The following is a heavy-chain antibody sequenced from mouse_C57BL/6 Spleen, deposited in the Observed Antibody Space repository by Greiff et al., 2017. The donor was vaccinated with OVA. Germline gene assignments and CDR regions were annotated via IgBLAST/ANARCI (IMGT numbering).Heavy chain of an antibody. CDR3: TREGDYYGSSYYFDY. CDR1: GFTFSSYA. D-gene: IGHD1-1*01. CDR2: ISSGGDYI. J-gene: IGHJ2*01. V-gene: IGHV5-9-1*02. Sequence: EVKLVESGEGLVKPGGSLKLSCAASGFTFSSYAMSWVRQTPEKRLEWVAYISSGGDYIYYADTVKGRFTISRENARNTLYLQMSSLKSEDTAMYYCTREGDYYGSSYYFDYWGQGTTLTVSA.